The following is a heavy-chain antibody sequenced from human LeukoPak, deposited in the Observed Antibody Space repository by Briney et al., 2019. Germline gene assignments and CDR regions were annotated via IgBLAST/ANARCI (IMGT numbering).Heavy chain of an antibody. Sequence: GESLKISCRGSGYTFTVYWIAWVRQMPGKGLEWMGIIYPGDSDTKYNPSFQGQVTISADKSINTAYLQWSSLKASDTAIYYCAKYFGSGSYYLDYWGQGTLVTVSS. J-gene: IGHJ4*02. CDR2: IYPGDSDT. CDR3: AKYFGSGSYYLDY. CDR1: GYTFTVYW. V-gene: IGHV5-51*01. D-gene: IGHD3-10*01.